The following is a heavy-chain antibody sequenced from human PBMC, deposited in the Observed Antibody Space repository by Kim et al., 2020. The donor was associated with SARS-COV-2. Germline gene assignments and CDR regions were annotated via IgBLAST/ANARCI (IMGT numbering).Heavy chain of an antibody. CDR3: ASSSGDCSNSECFDY. D-gene: IGHD4-4*01. V-gene: IGHV4-31*03. J-gene: IGHJ4*02. CDR1: GGSISSGGYY. CDR2: IYYSGST. Sequence: SETLSLTCTVSGGSISSGGYYWSWIRQHPGKGLEWIGYIYYSGSTYYNPSLKSRVTLSVDTSKNQFSLRLSSVTAADTAVYYCASSSGDCSNSECFDYWGQGALVTVSS.